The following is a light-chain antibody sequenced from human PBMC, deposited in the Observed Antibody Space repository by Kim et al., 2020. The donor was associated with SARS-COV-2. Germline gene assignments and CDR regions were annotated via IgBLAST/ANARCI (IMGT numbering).Light chain of an antibody. J-gene: IGKJ1*01. Sequence: ASIGDRVTITCRESQDIANSLAWYQQKPGKVPQVLIYAASTLQSGVPSRCSGSGSGTEFTLTIGSLQTEDVATYYCQKYNSAPWTFGPGTKVEIK. CDR2: AAS. V-gene: IGKV1-27*01. CDR1: QDIANS. CDR3: QKYNSAPWT.